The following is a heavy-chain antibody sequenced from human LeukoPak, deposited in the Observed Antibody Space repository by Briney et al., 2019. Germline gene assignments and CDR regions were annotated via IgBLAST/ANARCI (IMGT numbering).Heavy chain of an antibody. CDR3: ARADNYYHYYGMDV. CDR2: IYYSGST. V-gene: IGHV4-59*01. CDR1: GGSISSYY. Sequence: SETLSLTCTVSGGSISSYYWSWIRQPPGKGLEWIGYIYYSGSTNYNPSLKSRVTISVDTSKNQFSLKLSSVTAADTAVYYCARADNYYHYYGMDVWGQGTTVTVSS. J-gene: IGHJ6*02.